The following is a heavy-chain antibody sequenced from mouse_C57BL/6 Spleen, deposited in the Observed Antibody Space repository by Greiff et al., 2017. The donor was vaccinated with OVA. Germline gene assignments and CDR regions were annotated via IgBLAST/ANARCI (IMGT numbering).Heavy chain of an antibody. V-gene: IGHV1-18*01. CDR1: GYTFTDYN. J-gene: IGHJ3*01. Sequence: EVQLVESGPELVKPGASVKIPCKASGYTFTDYNMDWVKQSHGKSLERIGDINPNNGGTIYNQKFKGKATLTVDKSSSTAYMELRSLTSEDTAVYYCARPSYYYGSPAWFAYWGQGTLVTVSA. CDR2: INPNNGGT. CDR3: ARPSYYYGSPAWFAY. D-gene: IGHD1-1*01.